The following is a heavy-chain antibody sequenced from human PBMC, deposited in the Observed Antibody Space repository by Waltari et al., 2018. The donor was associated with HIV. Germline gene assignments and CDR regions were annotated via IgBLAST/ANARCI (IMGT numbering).Heavy chain of an antibody. Sequence: QVQLVQSGAEVKKPGASVKLPCKVCGYTLADLYVHWVRQAPGKGLEWMGGFDPEDAETIYAQKFQGRVTMTEDTSTDTAYMELSSLRSEDTALYYCATAQICSTSSCYDYWGQGTLVTVSS. D-gene: IGHD2-2*01. J-gene: IGHJ4*02. V-gene: IGHV1-24*01. CDR1: GYTLADLY. CDR2: FDPEDAET. CDR3: ATAQICSTSSCYDY.